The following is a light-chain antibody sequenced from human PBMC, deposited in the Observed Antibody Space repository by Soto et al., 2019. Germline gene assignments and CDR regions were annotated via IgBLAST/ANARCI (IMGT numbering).Light chain of an antibody. CDR2: QIS. J-gene: IGKJ1*01. CDR3: MQSSQLRT. V-gene: IGKV2-24*01. CDR1: ESLLHSGGNTY. Sequence: DIVLTQSPLSLPVTIGQPASLSCRSSESLLHSGGNTYLSWLHQRPGQPPRLLIYQISERLSGVPDRFSGSGSGTNFTLRISRVEAEDVGMFFCMQSSQLRTFGQGTKFDIK.